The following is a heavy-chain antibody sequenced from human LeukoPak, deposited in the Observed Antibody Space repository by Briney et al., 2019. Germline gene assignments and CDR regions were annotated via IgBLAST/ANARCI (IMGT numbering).Heavy chain of an antibody. D-gene: IGHD3-10*01. J-gene: IGHJ4*02. CDR2: ISGSGGST. CDR1: GFTFSSYA. CDR3: AYPPITMVRGVITAFDY. Sequence: GGSLRLSCAASGFTFSSYAMSWVRQAPGKGLEWVSAISGSGGSTYYADSVKGRFTISRDNSKNTLYLQMNSLRAEDTAVYYCAYPPITMVRGVITAFDYWGQGTLVTVSS. V-gene: IGHV3-23*01.